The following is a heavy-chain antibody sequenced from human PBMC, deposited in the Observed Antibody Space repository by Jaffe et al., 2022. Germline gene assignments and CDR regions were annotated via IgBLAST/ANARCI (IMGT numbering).Heavy chain of an antibody. J-gene: IGHJ4*02. Sequence: QVQLVQSGGEVKEPGASVKVSCKTSGYSFTNHGISWVRQAPGQGLEYVGWISAYNGDTHSTQKFQGRVTMTTDTSTSTAYMDLRSLRSDDTAVYFCARTSGGWSADFDYWGQGTLVSVSS. CDR2: ISAYNGDT. D-gene: IGHD1-26*01. CDR3: ARTSGGWSADFDY. CDR1: GYSFTNHG. V-gene: IGHV1-18*01.